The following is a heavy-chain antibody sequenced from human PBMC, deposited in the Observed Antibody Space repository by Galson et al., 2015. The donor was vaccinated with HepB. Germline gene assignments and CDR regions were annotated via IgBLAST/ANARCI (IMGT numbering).Heavy chain of an antibody. Sequence: SLRLSCAASGFTLSSYVMSWVRQAPGKGLEWVSAISGSGGRTYYADSVKGRFTISRDNSKNTLYLQMNSLRAEDTAVYYCAKADTTVTPNTFDYWGQGNLVTVSS. J-gene: IGHJ4*02. CDR1: GFTLSSYV. CDR2: ISGSGGRT. D-gene: IGHD4-17*01. V-gene: IGHV3-23*01. CDR3: AKADTTVTPNTFDY.